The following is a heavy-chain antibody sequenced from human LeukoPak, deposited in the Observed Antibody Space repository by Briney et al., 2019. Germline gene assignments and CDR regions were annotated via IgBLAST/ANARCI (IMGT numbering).Heavy chain of an antibody. CDR3: AKDSGGSGSSLDY. J-gene: IGHJ4*02. D-gene: IGHD3-10*01. CDR2: ISWNGGST. Sequence: GGSLRLSCAVSGFTFDDYTMHWVRQAPGKGLQWVSLISWNGGSTYYADSVKGRFTISRDNSKNSPYLQMNSLRTEDTALYYCAKDSGGSGSSLDYWGQGTLVTVSS. CDR1: GFTFDDYT. V-gene: IGHV3-43*01.